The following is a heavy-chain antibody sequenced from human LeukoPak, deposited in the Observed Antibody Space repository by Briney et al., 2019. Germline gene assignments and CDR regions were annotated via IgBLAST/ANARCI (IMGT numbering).Heavy chain of an antibody. Sequence: PGGSLRLSCAASGFTFSSYSMNWVRQAPGKGLEWVSSISSSSSYIYYADSVKGRFTISRDNAKNPLYLQMNRLRAEDTAVYYCARTSIAAAGTVFDYWGQGTLVTVSS. CDR2: ISSSSSYI. V-gene: IGHV3-21*01. CDR1: GFTFSSYS. D-gene: IGHD6-13*01. J-gene: IGHJ4*02. CDR3: ARTSIAAAGTVFDY.